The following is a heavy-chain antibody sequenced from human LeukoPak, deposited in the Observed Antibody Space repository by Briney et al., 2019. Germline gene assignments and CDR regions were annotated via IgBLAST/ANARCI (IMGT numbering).Heavy chain of an antibody. CDR1: GFTFSSFT. CDR2: ISSSGSYI. V-gene: IGHV3-21*04. Sequence: GGSLRLSCAASGFTFSSFTLNWVRQAPGKGLEWVSSISSSGSYIYYADSVKGRFTVSRDNAKNSLYLQMNSLRAEDTAVYYCAKVPSSKWLVPDYWGQGTLVTVSS. D-gene: IGHD6-6*01. J-gene: IGHJ4*02. CDR3: AKVPSSKWLVPDY.